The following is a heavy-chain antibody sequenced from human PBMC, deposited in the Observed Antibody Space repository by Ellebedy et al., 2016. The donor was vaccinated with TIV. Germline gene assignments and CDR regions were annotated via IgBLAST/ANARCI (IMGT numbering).Heavy chain of an antibody. Sequence: SETLSLTXTVSGGSVSSSSYYWGWIRQPPGKGLEWIGSIYYSGSTYYNPSLKSRVTISVDTSKNQFSLKLSSVTAADTAVYYCARTALLEWLISNWFDPWGQGTLVTVSS. J-gene: IGHJ5*02. CDR3: ARTALLEWLISNWFDP. CDR1: GGSVSSSSYY. V-gene: IGHV4-39*01. D-gene: IGHD3-3*01. CDR2: IYYSGST.